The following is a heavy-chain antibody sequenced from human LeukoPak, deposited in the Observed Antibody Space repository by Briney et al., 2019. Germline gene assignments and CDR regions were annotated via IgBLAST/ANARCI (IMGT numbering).Heavy chain of an antibody. Sequence: PSETLSLTCAVYGGSFSGYYWSWIRQPPGKGLEWIGEINHSGSTNYNPSLKSRVTISVDTSKNQFSLKLSSVTAADTAVYYCARVWQLALDYWGQGTLVTVSS. CDR2: INHSGST. D-gene: IGHD6-6*01. J-gene: IGHJ4*02. CDR1: GGSFSGYY. CDR3: ARVWQLALDY. V-gene: IGHV4-34*01.